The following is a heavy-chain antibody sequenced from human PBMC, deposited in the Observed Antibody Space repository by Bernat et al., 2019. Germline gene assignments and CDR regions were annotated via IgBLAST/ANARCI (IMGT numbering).Heavy chain of an antibody. V-gene: IGHV3-23*01. CDR3: ANERGSSGWYGGYYFDY. Sequence: EVQLLESGGGLVQPGGSLRLSCAASGFTFSSYAMSWVRQAPGKGLEWVSAISGSGGSTYYAASVKGRFTISRDNSKNTLYLQMNSLRAEDTAVYYCANERGSSGWYGGYYFDYWGQGTLVTVSS. J-gene: IGHJ4*02. CDR1: GFTFSSYA. D-gene: IGHD6-19*01. CDR2: ISGSGGST.